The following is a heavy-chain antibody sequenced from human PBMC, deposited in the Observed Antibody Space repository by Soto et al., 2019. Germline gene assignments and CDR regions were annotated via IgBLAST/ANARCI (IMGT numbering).Heavy chain of an antibody. Sequence: SETLSLTCAVSGGSISSSNWWSWVRQPPGKGLEWIGEIYHSGSTNYNPSLKSRITISVDKSKNQFSLKLSSVTAADTAVYYCARRNSGTYYGPSPVDYWGQGTLVTVSS. D-gene: IGHD1-26*01. V-gene: IGHV4-4*02. CDR1: GGSISSSNW. CDR3: ARRNSGTYYGPSPVDY. CDR2: IYHSGST. J-gene: IGHJ4*02.